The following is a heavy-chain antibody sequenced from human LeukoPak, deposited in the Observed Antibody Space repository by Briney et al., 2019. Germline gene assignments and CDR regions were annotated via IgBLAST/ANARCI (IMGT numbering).Heavy chain of an antibody. J-gene: IGHJ4*02. V-gene: IGHV3-23*01. CDR1: GFTFSSYA. CDR3: AKDPYSSSWYGQYYFDY. D-gene: IGHD6-13*01. Sequence: PGGSLRLSCAASGFTFSSYAMSWVRQAPGKGLEWVSAISGSGGSTYYADSVKGRFTISRDNSKNTLYLQMNSLRAEDTAVYYCAKDPYSSSWYGQYYFDYWGQGTLVTVSS. CDR2: ISGSGGST.